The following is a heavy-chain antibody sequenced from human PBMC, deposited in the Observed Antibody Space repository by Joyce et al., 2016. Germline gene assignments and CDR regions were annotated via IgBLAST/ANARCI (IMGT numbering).Heavy chain of an antibody. CDR3: ARARRGIILARGEMGEYLQH. J-gene: IGHJ1*01. Sequence: QVHLQEWGAGLLKPSETLSLTCAVYGGSLSGYYWSWIRQAPGMGLEWIGEVNDRGRTNYNPSLKSRATTSMDTSKNQFSLRLTTVTAADTAVYFCARARRGIILARGEMGEYLQHWGRGTVVIVSS. CDR1: GGSLSGYY. V-gene: IGHV4-34*01. D-gene: IGHD3-10*01. CDR2: VNDRGRT.